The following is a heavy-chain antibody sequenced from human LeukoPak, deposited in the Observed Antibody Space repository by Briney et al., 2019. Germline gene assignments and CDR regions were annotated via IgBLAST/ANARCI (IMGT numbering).Heavy chain of an antibody. CDR2: IYYSGST. D-gene: IGHD2-2*01. J-gene: IGHJ5*02. V-gene: IGHV4-59*01. CDR1: GGSISSYY. Sequence: SETLSLTCTVSGGSISSYYWGWIRQPPGKGLEWIGYIYYSGSTNYNPSLKSRVTISVDTSKNQFSLKLSSVTAADTAVYYCARVPPINCSSTSCPFDPWGQGTLVTVSS. CDR3: ARVPPINCSSTSCPFDP.